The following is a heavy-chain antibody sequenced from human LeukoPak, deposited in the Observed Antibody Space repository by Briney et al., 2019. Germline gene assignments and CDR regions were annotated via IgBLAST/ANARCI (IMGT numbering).Heavy chain of an antibody. V-gene: IGHV1-46*01. CDR2: INPSGGGT. CDR3: ARGAARPTCPCSIYYYYGMDV. Sequence: ASVKVSCKAFGSTFTIYYMNWVRQAPGQGLGWMGVINPSGGGTTYAQTFEGRVTLTRDTSTSTVYMELSSLRSEDTAVYYCARGAARPTCPCSIYYYYGMDVWGQGTTVTVSS. CDR1: GSTFTIYY. J-gene: IGHJ6*02. D-gene: IGHD2/OR15-2a*01.